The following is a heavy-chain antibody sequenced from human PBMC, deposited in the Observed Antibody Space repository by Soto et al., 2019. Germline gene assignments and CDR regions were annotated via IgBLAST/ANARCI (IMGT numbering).Heavy chain of an antibody. CDR1: GFTFSSYA. CDR2: ISGSGGSS. Sequence: PGGSLRLSXAASGFTFSSYAMSWVRQAPGKGLEWVSAISGSGGSSYYADSVKGRFTISRDNSKNTLYLQMNSLRAEDTAVYYCAKDRAVARYYFDYWGQGTLVTVSS. CDR3: AKDRAVARYYFDY. J-gene: IGHJ4*02. D-gene: IGHD6-19*01. V-gene: IGHV3-23*01.